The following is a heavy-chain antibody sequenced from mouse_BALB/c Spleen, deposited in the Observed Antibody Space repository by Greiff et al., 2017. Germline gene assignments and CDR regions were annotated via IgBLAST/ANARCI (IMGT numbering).Heavy chain of an antibody. D-gene: IGHD1-1*01. V-gene: IGHV5-15*02. Sequence: EVQGVESGGGLVQPGGSRKLSCAASGFTFSDYGMAWVRQAPGKGPEWVAFISNLAYSIYYADTVTGRFTISRENAKNTLYLEMSSLRSEDTAMYYCARDYYGSSYPFAYWGQGTLVTVSA. J-gene: IGHJ3*01. CDR1: GFTFSDYG. CDR3: ARDYYGSSYPFAY. CDR2: ISNLAYSI.